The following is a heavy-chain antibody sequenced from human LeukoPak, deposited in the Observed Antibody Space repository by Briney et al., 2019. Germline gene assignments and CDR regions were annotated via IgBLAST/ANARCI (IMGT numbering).Heavy chain of an antibody. CDR3: ATLGATVGDYFDY. D-gene: IGHD1-26*01. V-gene: IGHV3-30*04. CDR1: GFTFSTYA. J-gene: IGHJ4*02. CDR2: ISYDGSNK. Sequence: TGGSLRLCCAASGFTFSTYAIHWVRQAPGKGLEWVAVISYDGSNKYYADSVKGRFTISRDNSKNTLYLQMNSLRAEDTAVYYCATLGATVGDYFDYWGQGTLVTVSS.